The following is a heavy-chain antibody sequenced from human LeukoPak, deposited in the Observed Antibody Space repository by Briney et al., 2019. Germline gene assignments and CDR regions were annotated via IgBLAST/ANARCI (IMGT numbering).Heavy chain of an antibody. CDR3: ARSRGPNTFGGVHDY. CDR1: GFTFSSYA. Sequence: PGGSLRLSCAASGFTFSSYAMSWVRQAPGKGLEWVSAISGSGGSTYYADSVKGRFTISRGNSKNTLYLQMNNMRAEDTAVYYCARSRGPNTFGGVHDYWGQGTLVTVSS. D-gene: IGHD3-16*01. CDR2: ISGSGGST. V-gene: IGHV3-23*01. J-gene: IGHJ4*02.